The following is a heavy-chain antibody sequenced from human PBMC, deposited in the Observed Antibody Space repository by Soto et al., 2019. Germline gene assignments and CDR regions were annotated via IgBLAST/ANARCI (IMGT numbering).Heavy chain of an antibody. J-gene: IGHJ4*02. D-gene: IGHD3-22*01. CDR2: INPNSGGT. V-gene: IGHV1-2*02. CDR3: ARGIRTDYYDSSIYQDY. Sequence: GASVKVSCKASGYTFTGYYIHWVRQAPGQGLEWMGWINPNSGGTNYAQKFQGRVTMTRDTSISTAYMYLSSLRSDDTAVYYCARGIRTDYYDSSIYQDYWGQGTLVTVSS. CDR1: GYTFTGYY.